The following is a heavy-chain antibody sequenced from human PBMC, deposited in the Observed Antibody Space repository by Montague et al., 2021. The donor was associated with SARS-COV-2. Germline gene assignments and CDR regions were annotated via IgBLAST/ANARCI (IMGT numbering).Heavy chain of an antibody. CDR3: ARGQEEYASNGDFNY. CDR1: GGSFNIYS. J-gene: IGHJ4*02. CDR2: TNHRGST. D-gene: IGHD2-8*01. V-gene: IGHV4-34*01. Sequence: SETLSLTCTVDGGSFNIYSWSWIRKPPGKGLEWIGETNHRGSTNNNPSLTLRVPISIDTSKNQFSLKLSSVTAADTAVYYCARGQEEYASNGDFNYWGQGTLVTVSS.